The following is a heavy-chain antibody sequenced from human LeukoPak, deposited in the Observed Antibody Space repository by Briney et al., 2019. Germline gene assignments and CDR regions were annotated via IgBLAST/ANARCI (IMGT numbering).Heavy chain of an antibody. CDR1: GGSISSSSYY. D-gene: IGHD5-18*01. CDR2: IYYSGST. V-gene: IGHV4-39*07. CDR3: ARVTSGYSYGYFDY. J-gene: IGHJ4*02. Sequence: SETQSLTCTVSGGSISSSSYYWGWIRQPPGKGLEWIGSIYYSGSTYYNPSLESRVTISVDTSKNQFSLKLSSVTAADTAVYYCARVTSGYSYGYFDYWGQGTLVTVSS.